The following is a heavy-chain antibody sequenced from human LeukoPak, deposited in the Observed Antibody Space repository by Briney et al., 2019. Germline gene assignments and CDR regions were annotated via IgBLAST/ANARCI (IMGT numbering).Heavy chain of an antibody. D-gene: IGHD3-16*01. Sequence: PGGSLRLSCAASGFTFSSYTLNWVRQAPGKGLECVSSISSTSSYIYNADSAKGRFTISRDNAKNSLYLQMDSLRVEDTAVYYCARAADHHGGFDYWGPGTLVTVSS. CDR2: ISSTSSYI. V-gene: IGHV3-21*01. J-gene: IGHJ4*02. CDR1: GFTFSSYT. CDR3: ARAADHHGGFDY.